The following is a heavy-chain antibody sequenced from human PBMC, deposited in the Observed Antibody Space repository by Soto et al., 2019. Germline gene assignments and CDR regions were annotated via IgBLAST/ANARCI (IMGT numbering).Heavy chain of an antibody. V-gene: IGHV3-11*01. D-gene: IGHD4-17*01. Sequence: GGSLRLSCAASGFTFSDYYMSWIRQAPGKGLEWVSYISSSGSTIYYADSVKGRFTISRDNAKNSLYLQMNSLRAEDTAVYYCAKNSLGDYVPLTGTGNDYSGQATLVTVSS. CDR1: GFTFSDYY. J-gene: IGHJ4*02. CDR2: ISSSGSTI. CDR3: AKNSLGDYVPLTGTGNDY.